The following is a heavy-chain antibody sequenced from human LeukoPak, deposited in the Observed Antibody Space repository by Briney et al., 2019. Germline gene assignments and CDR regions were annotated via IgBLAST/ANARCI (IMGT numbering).Heavy chain of an antibody. Sequence: SETLSLTCTVSGGSISSSAYHWGWIRQPPGKGLEWIGSIFYSGSTYYNPSLKSRVTISIDTSKNQFSLKLSSVTAADTAVYFCARGPYSYDSSGAFDIWGQGTMVTVSS. D-gene: IGHD3-22*01. CDR2: IFYSGST. J-gene: IGHJ3*02. CDR1: GGSISSSAYH. V-gene: IGHV4-39*07. CDR3: ARGPYSYDSSGAFDI.